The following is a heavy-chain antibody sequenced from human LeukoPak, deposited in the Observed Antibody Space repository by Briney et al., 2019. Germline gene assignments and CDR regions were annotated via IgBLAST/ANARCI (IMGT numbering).Heavy chain of an antibody. J-gene: IGHJ4*02. V-gene: IGHV1-18*01. CDR3: ARGFFKNGFDY. CDR1: ANTFISYD. Sequence: ASVKVSCKASANTFISYDINWVRQAPGQGLEWMGWISAYNGNTNYAQKLQGRVTMTTDTSTSTAYMELRSLRSDDTAVYYCARGFFKNGFDYWGQGTLVTVSS. CDR2: ISAYNGNT. D-gene: IGHD1-1*01.